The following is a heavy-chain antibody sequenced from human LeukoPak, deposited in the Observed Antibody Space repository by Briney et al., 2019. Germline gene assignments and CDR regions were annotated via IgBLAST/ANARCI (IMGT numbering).Heavy chain of an antibody. Sequence: SETLSLTCAVYGGSFSGYYWSWIRQPPGKGLEWIGEINHSGSTNYNPSLKSRVTISVDTSKNQFSLKLSSVTAADTAVYYCARSPKRKWLSPYWYFDLWGRGTLVTVSS. CDR1: GGSFSGYY. CDR3: ARSPKRKWLSPYWYFDL. V-gene: IGHV4-34*01. CDR2: INHSGST. D-gene: IGHD3-22*01. J-gene: IGHJ2*01.